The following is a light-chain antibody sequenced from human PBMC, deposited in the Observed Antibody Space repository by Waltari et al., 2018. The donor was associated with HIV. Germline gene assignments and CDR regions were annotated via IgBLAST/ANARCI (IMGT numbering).Light chain of an antibody. CDR2: DVN. CDR1: ASDIGRYSY. V-gene: IGLV2-14*03. Sequence: QSALSQPASVSASPGQSVAIPCSGSASDIGRYSYVSWYQQHPDKTPRLILFDVNNRPSGISDRFSGSKSGITASLTISTVQTDDEADYYCASYTVNSTGVFGTGTKLNVL. J-gene: IGLJ1*01. CDR3: ASYTVNSTGV.